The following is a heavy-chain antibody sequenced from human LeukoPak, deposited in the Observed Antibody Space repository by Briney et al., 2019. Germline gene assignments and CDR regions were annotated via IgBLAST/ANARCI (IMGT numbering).Heavy chain of an antibody. CDR2: IYYSGST. D-gene: IGHD3-22*01. Sequence: PSETLSLTCTVSGGSISSYYWSWIRQPPGKGLEWIGYIYYSGSTNYNPSLKSRVTISVDTSKNQFSLKLSSVTAADTAVYYCARSEMYYYDSSGYYPKYFQHWGQGTLVTVSS. CDR1: GGSISSYY. V-gene: IGHV4-59*01. J-gene: IGHJ1*01. CDR3: ARSEMYYYDSSGYYPKYFQH.